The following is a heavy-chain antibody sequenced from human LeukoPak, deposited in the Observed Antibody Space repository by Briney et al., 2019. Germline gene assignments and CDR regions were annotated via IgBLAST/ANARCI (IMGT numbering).Heavy chain of an antibody. J-gene: IGHJ4*02. CDR1: GYTFTGYY. D-gene: IGHD5-18*01. Sequence: ASVKVSCKASGYTFTGYYMHWVRQAPGQGLEWMGWINPNSGGTNYAQKFQGRVTMTRDTSISTAYMELSRLRSDDTAVYYCAREDTAMVILYTFDYWGQGTLVTVSS. CDR3: AREDTAMVILYTFDY. V-gene: IGHV1-2*02. CDR2: INPNSGGT.